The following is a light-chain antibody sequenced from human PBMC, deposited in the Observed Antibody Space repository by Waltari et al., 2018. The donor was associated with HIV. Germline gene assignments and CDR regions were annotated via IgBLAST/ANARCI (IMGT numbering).Light chain of an antibody. J-gene: IGKJ1*01. CDR3: QQYSTSSPWT. CDR1: QNINTW. V-gene: IGKV1-5*03. CDR2: KAS. Sequence: DIQMTQSPSTLSTSLGDTITITCRASQNINTWLAWYQQKPGRAPTLLIYKASSLEKGVPSRFSSSGSGTEFTLTISGLQPDDFATYYCQQYSTSSPWTFGQGTKVDI.